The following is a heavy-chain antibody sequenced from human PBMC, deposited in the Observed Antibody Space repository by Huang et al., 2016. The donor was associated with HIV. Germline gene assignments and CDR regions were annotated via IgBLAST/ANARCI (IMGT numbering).Heavy chain of an antibody. J-gene: IGHJ4*02. D-gene: IGHD6-19*01. Sequence: QVQLVQSGAEVKRPGASVNVTCKASGYTFTSHYIHWVRQAPGQGLEWMGMFNPVGGSTASAQKFQGRVTVTSDTSTTTVYMELSRLRFDDTAVYYCARGGAGWYDLDFWGQGTLVSVSS. CDR3: ARGGAGWYDLDF. V-gene: IGHV1-46*03. CDR1: GYTFTSHY. CDR2: FNPVGGST.